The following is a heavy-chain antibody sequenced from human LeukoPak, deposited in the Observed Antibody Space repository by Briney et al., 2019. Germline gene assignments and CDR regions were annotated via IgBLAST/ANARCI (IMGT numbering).Heavy chain of an antibody. CDR1: GYSFSAYA. V-gene: IGHV1-3*01. D-gene: IGHD3-22*01. J-gene: IGHJ4*02. CDR3: ARSLYYFDSSGYYYPFNF. Sequence: ASVKVSCTASGYSFSAYAMHWVRQAPGQRLEWMGWVHGGNGNTKYSQKFQDRVTITRDTSASIAYMELSSLRSEDTAMCYCARSLYYFDSSGYYYPFNFWGQGTLVTVSS. CDR2: VHGGNGNT.